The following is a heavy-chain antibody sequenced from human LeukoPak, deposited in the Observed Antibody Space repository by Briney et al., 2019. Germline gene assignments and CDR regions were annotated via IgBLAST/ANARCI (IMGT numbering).Heavy chain of an antibody. D-gene: IGHD1-26*01. J-gene: IGHJ5*02. V-gene: IGHV3-48*01. CDR3: ASLTGGSYDWFDP. Sequence: GGSLRLSCAASGFTFSSYSMNWVRQAPGKGLEWVSYISSSSSTIYYADSVKGRFTISRDNAKNSLYLQMNSLRAEDTAVYYCASLTGGSYDWFDPWGQGTLVTVSS. CDR1: GFTFSSYS. CDR2: ISSSSSTI.